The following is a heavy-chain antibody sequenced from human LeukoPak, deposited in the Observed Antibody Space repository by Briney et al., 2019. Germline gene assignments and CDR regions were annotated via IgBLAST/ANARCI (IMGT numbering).Heavy chain of an antibody. V-gene: IGHV4-34*01. CDR3: ARGVGLTQGGAFDF. CDR2: IYRSGST. J-gene: IGHJ4*02. Sequence: SETLSLTCAVYGGSFSGYYWGWIRQPPGKGLEWIGSIYRSGSTHYKSSLKSRVTISVDTSKNQLSLKLTSVTAADTAVYYCARGVGLTQGGAFDFWGQGTLVTVSS. D-gene: IGHD3-16*01. CDR1: GGSFSGYY.